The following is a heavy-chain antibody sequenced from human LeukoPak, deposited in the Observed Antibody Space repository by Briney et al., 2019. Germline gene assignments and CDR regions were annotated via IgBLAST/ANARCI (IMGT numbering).Heavy chain of an antibody. CDR3: AKAPWGVAARPYSDY. J-gene: IGHJ4*02. CDR1: GFTFSSYG. Sequence: GRSLRLSCAASGFTFSSYGMHWVRQAPGKGLEWVSAISGSGGSTYYADSVKGRFTISRDNSKNTLYLQMNSLRAEDTAVYYCAKAPWGVAARPYSDYWGQGTLVTVSS. D-gene: IGHD6-6*01. V-gene: IGHV3-23*01. CDR2: ISGSGGST.